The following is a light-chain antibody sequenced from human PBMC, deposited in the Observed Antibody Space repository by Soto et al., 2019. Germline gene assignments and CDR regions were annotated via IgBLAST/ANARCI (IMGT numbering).Light chain of an antibody. CDR2: GAS. CDR1: QSVSSSY. CDR3: QQYGSYT. Sequence: EIVLTQSPGTLSLSPGERATLSCRASQSVSSSYLAWYQQKPGQAPRLLIYGASGRATGIPDRFSGSGSGTDFTLTISRLEPEDFAVYYCQQYGSYTCGQGTKLEIK. V-gene: IGKV3-20*01. J-gene: IGKJ2*01.